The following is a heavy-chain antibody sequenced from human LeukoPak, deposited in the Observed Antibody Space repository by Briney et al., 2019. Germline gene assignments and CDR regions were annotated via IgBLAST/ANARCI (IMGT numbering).Heavy chain of an antibody. CDR1: GFTFSSYV. Sequence: GRSLRLSCAASGFTFSSYVMHWVRQAPGKGLEWVAVIWYDGSNKYYADSVKGRFTISRDNSKNTLYLQMNSLRAEDTAVYYCAKGNSNYGLFDYWGQGTLVTVSS. CDR2: IWYDGSNK. J-gene: IGHJ4*02. CDR3: AKGNSNYGLFDY. V-gene: IGHV3-33*06. D-gene: IGHD4-11*01.